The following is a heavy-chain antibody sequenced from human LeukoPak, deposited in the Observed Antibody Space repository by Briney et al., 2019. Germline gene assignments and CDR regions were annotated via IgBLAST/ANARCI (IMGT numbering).Heavy chain of an antibody. J-gene: IGHJ4*02. Sequence: GGSLRLSCAASGFTFSSYAMHWVRQAPGKGLEWVAVISYDGSNKYYADSVKGRFTISRDNSKNTLYLQMNSLRAEDTAVYYCARDGRGYGYGYPDYWGQGTLVTVSS. CDR1: GFTFSSYA. D-gene: IGHD5-18*01. CDR3: ARDGRGYGYGYPDY. V-gene: IGHV3-30-3*01. CDR2: ISYDGSNK.